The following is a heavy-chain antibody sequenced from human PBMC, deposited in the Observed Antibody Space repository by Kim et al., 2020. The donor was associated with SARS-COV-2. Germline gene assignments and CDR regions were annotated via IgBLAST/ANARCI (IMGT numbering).Heavy chain of an antibody. V-gene: IGHV3-21*01. CDR2: ISSSSSYI. CDR3: LVGLDKRYYYGMDV. J-gene: IGHJ6*02. D-gene: IGHD2-2*03. Sequence: GGSLRLSCAASGFTFSSYSMNWVRQAPGKGLEWVSSISSSSSYIYYADSVKGRFTISRDNAKNSLYLQMNSLRAEDTAVYYCLVGLDKRYYYGMDVWGQGTTVTVSS. CDR1: GFTFSSYS.